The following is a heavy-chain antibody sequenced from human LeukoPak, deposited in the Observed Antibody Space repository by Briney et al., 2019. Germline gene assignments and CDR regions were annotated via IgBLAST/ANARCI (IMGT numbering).Heavy chain of an antibody. V-gene: IGHV3-23*01. CDR3: AKLGVVVNTHFDY. D-gene: IGHD2-2*01. CDR2: ISGSGGST. CDR1: GFTFSSYA. J-gene: IGHJ4*02. Sequence: PGGSLRLACAASGFTFSSYAMSWVRQAPGKGLEWVSAISGSGGSTYYADSVKGRFTISRDNSKNTLYLQMNSLRAEDTAVYYCAKLGVVVNTHFDYWGQGTLVTVSS.